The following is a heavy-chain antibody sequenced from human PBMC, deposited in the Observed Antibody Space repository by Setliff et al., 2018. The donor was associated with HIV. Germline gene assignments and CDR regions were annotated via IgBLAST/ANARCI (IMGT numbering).Heavy chain of an antibody. V-gene: IGHV3-23*01. J-gene: IGHJ4*02. CDR1: GFDFTTYA. CDR2: ISGPGATI. Sequence: GGSLRLSCAASGFDFTTYAMTWLRQVPGKGLEWVSSISGPGATIFFADALKGRFTISRDNFQNTLYLQMNNLRAEDTAVYYCAKGVDTAMVLDYWGQGTLVTVSS. D-gene: IGHD5-18*01. CDR3: AKGVDTAMVLDY.